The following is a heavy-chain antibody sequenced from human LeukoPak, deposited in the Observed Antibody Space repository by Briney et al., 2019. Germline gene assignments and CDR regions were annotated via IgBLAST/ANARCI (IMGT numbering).Heavy chain of an antibody. D-gene: IGHD3-22*01. CDR2: IAYDGTNE. J-gene: IGHJ5*02. Sequence: LSLTCAVYGGSFSGYCWSWIRQPPGKGLEWLAVIAYDGTNEYYADSVKGRFTISRDNSRDTLFLQMNSLRPEDTAVYYCAKDQAHHHSSGSLYDPWGRGSLVTVSS. V-gene: IGHV3-30*18. CDR1: GGSFSGYC. CDR3: AKDQAHHHSSGSLYDP.